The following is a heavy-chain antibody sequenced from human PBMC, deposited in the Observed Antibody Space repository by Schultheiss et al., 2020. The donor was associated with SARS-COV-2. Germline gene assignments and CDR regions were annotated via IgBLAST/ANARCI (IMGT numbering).Heavy chain of an antibody. CDR3: ARVSGRITIFGVAVTKIDP. Sequence: SVKVSCKASGGTFSSYAISWVRQAPGQGLEWMGGIIPIFGTANYAQKFQGRVTMTTDTSTSTAYMELRSLRSDDTAVYYCARVSGRITIFGVAVTKIDPWGQGTLVTVSS. CDR2: IIPIFGTA. D-gene: IGHD3-3*01. V-gene: IGHV1-69*05. CDR1: GGTFSSYA. J-gene: IGHJ5*02.